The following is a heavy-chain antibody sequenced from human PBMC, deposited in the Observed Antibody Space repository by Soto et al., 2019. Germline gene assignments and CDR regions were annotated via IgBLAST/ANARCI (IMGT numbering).Heavy chain of an antibody. J-gene: IGHJ6*03. CDR1: GGSISSYY. Sequence: SETLSLTCTVSGGSISSYYWSWIRQPPGKGLEWIGYIYYSGSTNYNPSLKSRVTISVDTSKNQFSLKLSSVTAADTAVYYCARWMAGGHDYYYSYMDVWGKGTTVTVSS. D-gene: IGHD2-15*01. CDR2: IYYSGST. V-gene: IGHV4-59*01. CDR3: ARWMAGGHDYYYSYMDV.